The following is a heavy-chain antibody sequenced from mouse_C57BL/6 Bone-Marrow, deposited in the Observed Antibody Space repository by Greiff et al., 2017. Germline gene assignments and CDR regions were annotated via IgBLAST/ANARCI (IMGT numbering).Heavy chain of an antibody. Sequence: QVQLKQSGPELVKPGASVKISCKASGYAFSSSWMNWVKQRPGKGLEWIGRIYPGDGDTNYNGKFKGKATLTADKSSSTAYMQLSSLTSEDSAVYFCATYYSNYVFYFDYWGQGTTLTVPS. CDR2: IYPGDGDT. J-gene: IGHJ2*01. CDR3: ATYYSNYVFYFDY. D-gene: IGHD2-5*01. V-gene: IGHV1-82*01. CDR1: GYAFSSSW.